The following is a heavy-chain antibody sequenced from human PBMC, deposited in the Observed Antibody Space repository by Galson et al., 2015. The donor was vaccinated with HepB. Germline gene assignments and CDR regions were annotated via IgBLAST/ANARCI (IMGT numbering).Heavy chain of an antibody. Sequence: SLRLSCAASGVMFSRYWMSWVRQAPERGLEWVANINQDGSEKYYVDSVKGRFTISRDNAKNSLYLQMNSLRAEDTAVYYCARDRVPAAMSPKWFDPWGQGALVTVSS. V-gene: IGHV3-7*03. CDR2: INQDGSEK. J-gene: IGHJ5*02. CDR1: GVMFSRYW. D-gene: IGHD2-2*01. CDR3: ARDRVPAAMSPKWFDP.